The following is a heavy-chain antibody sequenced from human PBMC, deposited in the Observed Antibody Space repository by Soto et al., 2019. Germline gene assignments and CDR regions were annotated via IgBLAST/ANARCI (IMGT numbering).Heavy chain of an antibody. Sequence: QVQLVESGGGAVQPGGSRRLSCAASEFTFSNYAMHWVRQAPGKGLQWLAVISYDGNNKYYADSVEGRFTISRDNSKNTVYLQMNSLRLDDTAVYSCARGPSYSDSYFDHWGQGTLVTVSS. CDR2: ISYDGNNK. V-gene: IGHV3-30*03. D-gene: IGHD4-17*01. J-gene: IGHJ4*02. CDR3: ARGPSYSDSYFDH. CDR1: EFTFSNYA.